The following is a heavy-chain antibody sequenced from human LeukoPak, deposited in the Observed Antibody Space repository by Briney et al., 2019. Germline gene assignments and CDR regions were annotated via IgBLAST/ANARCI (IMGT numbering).Heavy chain of an antibody. D-gene: IGHD4-17*01. CDR3: ARLDRDYVGYYYGMDV. CDR1: GGSISSYY. Sequence: SETLSLTCTVSGGSISSYYWSWIRQPPGKELEWIGYIYYSGSTNYNPSLKSRVTISVDTSKNQFSLKLSSVTAADTAVYYCARLDRDYVGYYYGMDVWGQGTTVTVSS. V-gene: IGHV4-59*08. CDR2: IYYSGST. J-gene: IGHJ6*02.